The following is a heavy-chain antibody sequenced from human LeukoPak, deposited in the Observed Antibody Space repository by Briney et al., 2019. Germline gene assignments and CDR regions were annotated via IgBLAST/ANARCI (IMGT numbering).Heavy chain of an antibody. Sequence: GGSLRLSCAASGFTFSSYEMNWVRQAPGKGLEWVAVISYDGSNKYYADSVKGRFTISRDNSKNTLYLQMNSLRAEDTAVYYCAKSMGSGWEDDGFGIWGQGTMVTVSS. V-gene: IGHV3-30*18. CDR3: AKSMGSGWEDDGFGI. D-gene: IGHD6-19*01. CDR2: ISYDGSNK. J-gene: IGHJ3*02. CDR1: GFTFSSYE.